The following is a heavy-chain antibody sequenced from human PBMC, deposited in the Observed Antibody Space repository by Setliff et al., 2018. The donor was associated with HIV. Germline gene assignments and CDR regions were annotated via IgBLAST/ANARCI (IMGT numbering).Heavy chain of an antibody. CDR2: INPSGGAT. Sequence: GPVKVSCKASGYVFTTYYIHWVRQTPGQGLEWMGIINPSGGATTSARKLQGRVTMTKDKSTTTVHMELSSLKSEDTAVYYCARGGRLDGTSGFYYPLQFWGQGTLVTVSS. CDR3: ARGGRLDGTSGFYYPLQF. CDR1: GYVFTTYY. V-gene: IGHV1-46*04. D-gene: IGHD3-22*01. J-gene: IGHJ4*02.